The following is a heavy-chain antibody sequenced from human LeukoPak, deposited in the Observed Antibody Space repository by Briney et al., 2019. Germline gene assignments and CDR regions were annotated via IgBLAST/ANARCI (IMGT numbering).Heavy chain of an antibody. J-gene: IGHJ4*02. V-gene: IGHV3-23*01. CDR3: AKVDLVYREYYFDY. CDR2: ISGSGGST. Sequence: PGGSLRLSCAASGFTVSSNYMSWVRQAPGKGLEWVSAISGSGGSTYYADSVKGRFTISRDNSKNTLYLQMNSLRAEDTAVYYCAKVDLVYREYYFDYWGQGTLVTVSS. D-gene: IGHD5/OR15-5a*01. CDR1: GFTVSSNY.